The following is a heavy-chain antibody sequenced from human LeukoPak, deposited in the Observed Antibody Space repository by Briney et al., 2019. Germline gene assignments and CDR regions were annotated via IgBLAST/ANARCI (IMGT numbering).Heavy chain of an antibody. V-gene: IGHV1-2*02. Sequence: ASVKVSCKASGYTFTGYYMHWVRQAPGQGLEWMGWINPNSGGTNYAQKFQVRVTMTRDTSISTAYMELSRLGSDDTAVYYCARAPDGDRFEYWGQGTLVTVSS. J-gene: IGHJ4*02. D-gene: IGHD4-17*01. CDR2: INPNSGGT. CDR1: GYTFTGYY. CDR3: ARAPDGDRFEY.